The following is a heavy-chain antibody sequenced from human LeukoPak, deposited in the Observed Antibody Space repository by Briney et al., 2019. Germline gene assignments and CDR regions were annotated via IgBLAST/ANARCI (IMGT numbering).Heavy chain of an antibody. V-gene: IGHV1-58*02. CDR3: AALTRLTETDSYFDY. CDR1: GFTFTSSA. J-gene: IGHJ4*02. CDR2: IVVGSGNT. Sequence: SVKVSCKASGFTFTSSATQWVRQARGQRLEWIGWIVVGSGNTNYAQKFQERVTITRDMSTSTAYKELSSLRSEDTAVYYCAALTRLTETDSYFDYWGQGTLVTVSS. D-gene: IGHD1-14*01.